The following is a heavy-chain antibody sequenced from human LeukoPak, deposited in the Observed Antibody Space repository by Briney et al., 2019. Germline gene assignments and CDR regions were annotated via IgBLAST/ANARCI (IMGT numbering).Heavy chain of an antibody. CDR3: ARDAVLRYFDWQPYYFDY. J-gene: IGHJ4*02. D-gene: IGHD3-9*01. V-gene: IGHV4-34*01. Sequence: SATLSPTCAVYDESFSDRYWNWIRQLPGQGLEWIGEISHSGSINYNASLKSRVTISVDTSKNQFSLKLSSVTAADTAVYFCARDAVLRYFDWQPYYFDYWGQGTLVTVSS. CDR1: DESFSDRY. CDR2: ISHSGSI.